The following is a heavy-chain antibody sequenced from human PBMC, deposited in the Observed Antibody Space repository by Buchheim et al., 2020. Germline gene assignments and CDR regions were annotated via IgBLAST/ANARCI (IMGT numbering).Heavy chain of an antibody. CDR1: GFSFRDYG. Sequence: QVQVVESGGGVVQPGGSPRLSCGASGFSFRDYGMHWVRQAPGKGLEWVAVISYEGSKKYYGDSVKGRFTISRDNSKNMVCVQMNSLRVEDTAVYYCTKAFYYGSGDYYSRMGYFFGMDVWGPGTT. CDR3: TKAFYYGSGDYYSRMGYFFGMDV. D-gene: IGHD3-10*01. V-gene: IGHV3-30*18. J-gene: IGHJ6*02. CDR2: ISYEGSKK.